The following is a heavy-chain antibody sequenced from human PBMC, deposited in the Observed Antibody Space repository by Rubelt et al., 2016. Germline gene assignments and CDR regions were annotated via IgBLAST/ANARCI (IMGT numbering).Heavy chain of an antibody. D-gene: IGHD3-10*01. CDR1: GGSISGYY. CDR2: IHYSGTT. J-gene: IGHJ4*02. Sequence: QVQLQESGPGLVKPSETLSLACTVSGGSISGYYWGWVRQPPGKGLEWIGYIHYSGTTRYNPSFKSRITISVDTSKNQFSLKLGSVTAADTAAYYCARLKAVRIETVDSWGQGTLVTVSS. CDR3: ARLKAVRIETVDS. V-gene: IGHV4-59*08.